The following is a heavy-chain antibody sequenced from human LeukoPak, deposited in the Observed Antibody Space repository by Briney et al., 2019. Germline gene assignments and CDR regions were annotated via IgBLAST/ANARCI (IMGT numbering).Heavy chain of an antibody. CDR3: ARDGTIAVAGTLELDP. CDR2: IVPIFGTA. Sequence: SVKVSCKVSGYTLTELSMHWVRQAPGKGLEWMGGIVPIFGTANYAQKFQGRVTITTDESTSTAYMELSSLRSEDTAVYYCARDGTIAVAGTLELDPWGQGTLVTSPQ. V-gene: IGHV1-69*05. D-gene: IGHD6-19*01. J-gene: IGHJ5*02. CDR1: GYTLTELS.